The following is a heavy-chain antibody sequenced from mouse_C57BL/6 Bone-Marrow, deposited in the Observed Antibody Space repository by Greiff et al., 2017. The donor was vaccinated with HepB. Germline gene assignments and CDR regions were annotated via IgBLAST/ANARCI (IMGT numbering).Heavy chain of an antibody. CDR3: TTRQLRLLFAY. V-gene: IGHV14-4*01. D-gene: IGHD3-2*02. CDR1: GFNIKDDY. J-gene: IGHJ3*01. Sequence: VHVKQSGAELVRPGASVKLSCTASGFNIKDDYMHWVKQRPEQGLEWIGWIDPENGDTEYASKFQGKATITADTSSNTAYLQLSSLTSEDTAVYYCTTRQLRLLFAYWGQGTLVTVSA. CDR2: IDPENGDT.